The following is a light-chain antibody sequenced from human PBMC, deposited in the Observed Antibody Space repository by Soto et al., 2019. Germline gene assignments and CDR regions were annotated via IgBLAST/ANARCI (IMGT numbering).Light chain of an antibody. CDR1: QGISSY. CDR2: AAS. Sequence: DIPLTQSPSFLSASVGDRVTITCRASQGISSYLAWYQQKPGKAPKLLMYAASILQSGVPSRFRGSGSGTEFTLTISSLQPEDFATYYCQQLSSYPRTFGQGTKVEIK. J-gene: IGKJ1*01. V-gene: IGKV1-9*01. CDR3: QQLSSYPRT.